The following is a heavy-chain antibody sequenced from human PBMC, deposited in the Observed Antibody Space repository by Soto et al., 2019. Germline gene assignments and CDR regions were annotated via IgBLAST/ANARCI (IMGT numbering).Heavy chain of an antibody. D-gene: IGHD2-8*01. CDR2: ISWDDDK. Sequence: SGPTLVNPTQTLTLTCSFSGFSLSPSGVGVGWIRQPPGKALEWLALISWDDDKRYNPSLKSRLTITKDTSKNQVVLTMTNMDPVDTATYFCAHSEEVLNGEEYYYYYYGMDVRGQGTTVTVSS. J-gene: IGHJ6*02. CDR3: AHSEEVLNGEEYYYYYYGMDV. V-gene: IGHV2-5*02. CDR1: GFSLSPSGVG.